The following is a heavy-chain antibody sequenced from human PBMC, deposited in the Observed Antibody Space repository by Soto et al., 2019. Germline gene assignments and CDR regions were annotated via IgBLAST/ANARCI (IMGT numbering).Heavy chain of an antibody. V-gene: IGHV3-74*01. Sequence: EVQLVESGGGLVQPGESLRLSCAASGFTFIDYWMHWVRQAPGKGLVWVSRVDHDGSGVAFADSVKGRFTISRDNAKNTVYLQMNSLRAEDTALYYCVRDKRYNGDPTFDSWGQGTLVTVSS. CDR2: VDHDGSGV. CDR3: VRDKRYNGDPTFDS. CDR1: GFTFIDYW. D-gene: IGHD2-21*02. J-gene: IGHJ4*02.